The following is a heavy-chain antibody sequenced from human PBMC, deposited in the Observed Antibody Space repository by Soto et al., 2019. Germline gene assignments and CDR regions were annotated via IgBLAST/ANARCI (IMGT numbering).Heavy chain of an antibody. V-gene: IGHV3-21*01. CDR1: GFTFGSYS. D-gene: IGHD3-16*01. CDR2: ISSSSSYI. CDR3: ARDRSRLLFTDY. Sequence: PGGSLRLSCAASGFTFGSYSMNWVRQAPGKGLEWVSSISSSSSYIYYADSVKGRFTISRDNAKNSLYLQMNSLRAEDTAVYYCARDRSRLLFTDYWGQGTLVTVSS. J-gene: IGHJ4*02.